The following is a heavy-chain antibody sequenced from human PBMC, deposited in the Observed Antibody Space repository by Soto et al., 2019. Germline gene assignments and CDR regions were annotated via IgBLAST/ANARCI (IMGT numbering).Heavy chain of an antibody. V-gene: IGHV4-31*03. J-gene: IGHJ4*02. CDR1: GGSLSSGGYY. CDR2: IYYSGST. Sequence: SETLSLTCTVSGGSLSSGGYYWGWIRQHPGKGLEWIGYIYYSGSTYYNPSLKSRVTISVDTSKNQFSLKLSSVTAADTAVYYCARDQSGYSYGLVSWGQGTLVTVSS. CDR3: ARDQSGYSYGLVS. D-gene: IGHD5-18*01.